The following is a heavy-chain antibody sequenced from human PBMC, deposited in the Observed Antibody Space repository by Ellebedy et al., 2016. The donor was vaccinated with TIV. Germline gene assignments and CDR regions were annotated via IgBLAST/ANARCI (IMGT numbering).Heavy chain of an antibody. Sequence: GGSLRLSXAASGFTFSSYWMSWVRQAPGKGLEWVANIKQDGSEKYYVDSVKGRFTISRDNAKNSLYLQMNSLRAEDTAVYYCARGGYCSSTSCYYYYGMDVWGQGTTVTVSS. CDR3: ARGGYCSSTSCYYYYGMDV. V-gene: IGHV3-7*04. J-gene: IGHJ6*02. D-gene: IGHD2-2*01. CDR2: IKQDGSEK. CDR1: GFTFSSYW.